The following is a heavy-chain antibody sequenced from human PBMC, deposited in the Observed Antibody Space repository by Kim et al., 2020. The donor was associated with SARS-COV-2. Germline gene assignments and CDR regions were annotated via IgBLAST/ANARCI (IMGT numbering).Heavy chain of an antibody. CDR2: INPSAGST. V-gene: IGHV1-46*01. CDR3: ARDEGSCRGGNCYFGNTGGRIVGHYFDY. Sequence: ASVKVSCKASGYSFTSYYINWVRQAPGQGLEWVGVINPSAGSTNYAQQFQGRVTMTSDTSARTVYLDLSTLRSEDTAVYYCARDEGSCRGGNCYFGNTGGRIVGHYFDYWGQGTVVTVSS. D-gene: IGHD2-15*01. CDR1: GYSFTSYY. J-gene: IGHJ4*02.